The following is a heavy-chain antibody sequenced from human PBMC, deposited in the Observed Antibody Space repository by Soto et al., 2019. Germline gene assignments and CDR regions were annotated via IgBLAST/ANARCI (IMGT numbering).Heavy chain of an antibody. D-gene: IGHD3-10*01. CDR3: ARAEVRGVIRGSYYYGMDG. Sequence: TSETLSLTCSVYGGSFSGYYWSWIRQPPGKGLEWIGEINHSGSTNYNPSLKSRVTISVDTSKNQFSLKLSSVTAADTAVYYCARAEVRGVIRGSYYYGMDGRGPGTTVTVSS. J-gene: IGHJ6*01. CDR1: GGSFSGYY. V-gene: IGHV4-34*01. CDR2: INHSGST.